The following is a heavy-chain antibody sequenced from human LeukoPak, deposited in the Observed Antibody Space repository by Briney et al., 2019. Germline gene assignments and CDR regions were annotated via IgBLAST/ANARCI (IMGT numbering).Heavy chain of an antibody. CDR1: GGSISSSSYY. J-gene: IGHJ4*02. D-gene: IGHD4-17*01. Sequence: PSETLSLTCTVSGGSISSSSYYWGWIRQPPGKGLEWIGSIYYSGSTYYNPSLKSRVTISVDTSKNRFSLKLSSVTAADTAVYYCARTGSDGDYVGYWGQGTLVTVSS. CDR2: IYYSGST. V-gene: IGHV4-39*01. CDR3: ARTGSDGDYVGY.